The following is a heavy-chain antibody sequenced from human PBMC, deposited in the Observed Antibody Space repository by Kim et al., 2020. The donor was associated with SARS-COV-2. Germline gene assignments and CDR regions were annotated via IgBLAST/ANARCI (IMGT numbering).Heavy chain of an antibody. Sequence: GYAQKFQGRVTMTRNTSISTAYMELSSLRSEDTAVYYCARGRNGDVPFGPWGQGTLVTVSS. D-gene: IGHD4-17*01. CDR3: ARGRNGDVPFGP. J-gene: IGHJ5*02. V-gene: IGHV1-8*01.